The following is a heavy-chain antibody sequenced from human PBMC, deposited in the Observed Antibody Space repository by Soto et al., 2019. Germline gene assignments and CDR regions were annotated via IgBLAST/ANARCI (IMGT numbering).Heavy chain of an antibody. CDR2: ISGSDGKT. J-gene: IGHJ4*02. D-gene: IGHD3-3*01. CDR1: GFSFGSYA. Sequence: PXGCLRLACAACGFSFGSYALSWVRQAPGKGLEWVSTISGSDGKTFYADSVKGRFSISRDTSQNTLYLQMNSLRADDTAIYYCARWSYLDYWGQGTRVTVS. CDR3: ARWSYLDY. V-gene: IGHV3-23*01.